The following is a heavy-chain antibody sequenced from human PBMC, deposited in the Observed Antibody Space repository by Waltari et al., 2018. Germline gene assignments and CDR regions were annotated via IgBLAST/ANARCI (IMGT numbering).Heavy chain of an antibody. Sequence: DVQLVESGGGLVQPGGPLSLPFKASGFPFSTTWMHWVRHGPGTGLMWVSRIDSDGSSTSYEDSVRGRFTSSRDNAKNTLYLQMNSVRDEDTAVYYCGRARVQGVKYFDYWGRGTLVTVSS. J-gene: IGHJ4*02. D-gene: IGHD3-10*01. V-gene: IGHV3-74*01. CDR3: GRARVQGVKYFDY. CDR2: IDSDGSST. CDR1: GFPFSTTW.